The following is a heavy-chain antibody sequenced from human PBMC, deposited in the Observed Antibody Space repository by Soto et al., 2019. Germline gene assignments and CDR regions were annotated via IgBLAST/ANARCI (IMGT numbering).Heavy chain of an antibody. D-gene: IGHD3-16*01. CDR1: GFTFSDYY. CDR2: ISSSGSTI. Sequence: GGSMGLSCAASGFTFSDYYMSWIRQFPGKGLEWVSYISSSGSTIYYADSVKGRFTISRDNAKNSLYLQMNSLRAEDTAVYYCARYVIYQGPRYDYWGQGTLVTVSS. CDR3: ARYVIYQGPRYDY. V-gene: IGHV3-11*01. J-gene: IGHJ4*02.